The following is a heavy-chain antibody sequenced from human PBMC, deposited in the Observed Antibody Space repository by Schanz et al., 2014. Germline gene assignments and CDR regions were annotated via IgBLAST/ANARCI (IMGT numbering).Heavy chain of an antibody. J-gene: IGHJ4*02. D-gene: IGHD3-9*01. CDR3: ATGKGDILTGRY. Sequence: QVQLVQSGAEVKKPGASVKVSCKASGYTFTSYSMHWVRQAPGQGLEWMGIINLSGGSTNNAQKLQGRVTMTRDTSTSTVYMELSSLRSEDTAVYYCATGKGDILTGRYWGQGTLVTVSS. CDR2: INLSGGST. CDR1: GYTFTSYS. V-gene: IGHV1-46*01.